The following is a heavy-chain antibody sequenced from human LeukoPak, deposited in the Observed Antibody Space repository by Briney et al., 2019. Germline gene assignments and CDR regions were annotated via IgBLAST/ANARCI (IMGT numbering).Heavy chain of an antibody. CDR3: ARGRMYYYDSSGYYPGGHFDY. Sequence: SETLSLTCTVSGGSISSGGYYWSWIRQHPGKGLEWIGYIYYSGSTYYNPSLKSRVTISVDTSKNQFSLKLSSVTAADTAVYYCARGRMYYYDSSGYYPGGHFDYWGQGTLVTVSS. CDR2: IYYSGST. V-gene: IGHV4-31*03. J-gene: IGHJ4*02. CDR1: GGSISSGGYY. D-gene: IGHD3-22*01.